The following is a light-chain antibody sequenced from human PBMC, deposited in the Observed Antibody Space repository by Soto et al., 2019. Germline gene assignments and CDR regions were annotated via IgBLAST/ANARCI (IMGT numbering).Light chain of an antibody. CDR2: EVT. Sequence: QSALTQPPSASGSPGQSVTISCTGTSSDVGGYNFVSWYQQHPGKAPKHIIYEVTKRPSGVPDRFSGSKSGNTASLTVSGLQAEDEADYYCSSYSGTNNYVFGTGTKVTVL. J-gene: IGLJ1*01. CDR1: SSDVGGYNF. CDR3: SSYSGTNNYV. V-gene: IGLV2-8*01.